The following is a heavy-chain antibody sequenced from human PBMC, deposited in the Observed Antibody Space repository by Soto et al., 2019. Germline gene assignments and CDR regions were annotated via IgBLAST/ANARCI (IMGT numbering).Heavy chain of an antibody. D-gene: IGHD5-12*01. CDR3: ARVQYSGYDFKLAFDI. J-gene: IGHJ3*02. CDR1: GYTFDNYA. CDR2: IHAGNGYT. Sequence: QVQLVQSVAQVKKPGASVSCKASGYTFDNYALHWVRQAPGRRLEWMGWIHAGNGYTKYSQSFQGRVTITRDTSASTVHMDLSSLRSEDTAVYYCARVQYSGYDFKLAFDIWGQGTMVTVSS. V-gene: IGHV1-3*01.